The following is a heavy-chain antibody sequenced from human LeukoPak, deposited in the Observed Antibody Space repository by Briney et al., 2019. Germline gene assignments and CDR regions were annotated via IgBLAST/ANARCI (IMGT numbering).Heavy chain of an antibody. Sequence: GGSLRLSCVGPGLTFSNAWMAWVRPAPGKGLEWIGRIKSEIDGETVDYCAHVRGRFTDARDDSNDTVYLLLDSLKAEETGLYYCSTNSLGYCNSRGCLIDYWGQ. D-gene: IGHD2-15*01. J-gene: IGHJ4*02. V-gene: IGHV3-15*01. CDR1: GLTFSNAW. CDR2: IKSEIDGETV. CDR3: STNSLGYCNSRGCLIDY.